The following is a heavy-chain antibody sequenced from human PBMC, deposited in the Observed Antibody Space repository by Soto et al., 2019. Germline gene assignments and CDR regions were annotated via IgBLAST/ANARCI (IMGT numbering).Heavy chain of an antibody. D-gene: IGHD4-17*01. V-gene: IGHV3-23*01. Sequence: GGSLRLSCAASAFTFSSHVMNWVRQAPGKGLEWVSAISRSGDRTHYADSVKGRFTISRDNSKNKLYLQMNSLRAEDTALYYCAKDYVGTVADASDIWGQGTMVTVSS. CDR1: AFTFSSHV. CDR2: ISRSGDRT. J-gene: IGHJ3*02. CDR3: AKDYVGTVADASDI.